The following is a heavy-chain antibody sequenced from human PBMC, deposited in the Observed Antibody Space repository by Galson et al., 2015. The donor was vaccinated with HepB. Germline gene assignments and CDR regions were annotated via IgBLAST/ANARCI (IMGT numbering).Heavy chain of an antibody. D-gene: IGHD2-2*01. V-gene: IGHV1-3*01. CDR3: ARDHLLDYVVVPAAS. CDR2: INAGNGNT. J-gene: IGHJ4*02. Sequence: SVKVSCKASGYTFTSYAMHWVRQAPGQRLEWMGWINAGNGNTKYSQKFQGRVTITRDTSASTAYMELSSLRSEDTAVYYCARDHLLDYVVVPAASWGQGTLVTVSS. CDR1: GYTFTSYA.